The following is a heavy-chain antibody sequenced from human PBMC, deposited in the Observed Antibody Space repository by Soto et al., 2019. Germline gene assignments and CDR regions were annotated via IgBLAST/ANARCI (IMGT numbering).Heavy chain of an antibody. Sequence: EVQLLESGGDLRQPGGSLRLSCGASGFTLKKYCKYWVRQAPGKGLEWVSGDSHIGGATFYTDAVKGRFTFSRDNSKNTVYLEMNNLRVEDTALYYCTIRAYSSSSYFDVWGRGTLVTVSS. CDR3: TIRAYSSSSYFDV. CDR1: GFTLKKYC. D-gene: IGHD6-6*01. V-gene: IGHV3-23*01. CDR2: DSHIGGAT. J-gene: IGHJ4*02.